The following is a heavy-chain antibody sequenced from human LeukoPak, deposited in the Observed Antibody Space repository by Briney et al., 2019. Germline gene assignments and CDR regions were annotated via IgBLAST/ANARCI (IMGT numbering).Heavy chain of an antibody. D-gene: IGHD1-20*01. Sequence: SCKASGGTFSSYAMSWVRQAPGKGLEWVSAISGSGGSTYYADSVKGRFTISRDNSKNTLYLQMNSLRAEDTAVYYCAKVRITGTTRSDFDYWGQGTLVTVSS. J-gene: IGHJ4*02. V-gene: IGHV3-23*01. CDR3: AKVRITGTTRSDFDY. CDR1: GGTFSSYA. CDR2: ISGSGGST.